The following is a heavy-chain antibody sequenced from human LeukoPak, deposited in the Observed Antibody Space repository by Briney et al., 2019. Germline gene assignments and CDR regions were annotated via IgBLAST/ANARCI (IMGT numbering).Heavy chain of an antibody. D-gene: IGHD3-3*01. V-gene: IGHV3-7*01. CDR3: ARKVERPSRYSPIDF. Sequence: GGSLRLPCAASGFTFGTYWMSWVRQAPGKGLEWVANIKQDGSETYYVDSVKGRFTISRDNAKNSRYLQMNSLRAEDTAVYYCARKVERPSRYSPIDFWGQGTLVTVSS. CDR1: GFTFGTYW. J-gene: IGHJ4*02. CDR2: IKQDGSET.